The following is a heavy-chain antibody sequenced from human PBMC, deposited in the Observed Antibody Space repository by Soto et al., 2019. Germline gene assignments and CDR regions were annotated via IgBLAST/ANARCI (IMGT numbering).Heavy chain of an antibody. D-gene: IGHD4-4*01. Sequence: EILSLTCIVSGGCVTNSNYYCGWIRQSPGKGLEWIGSVYYRGTSYSKSSVKSRVTISVDTSKNQFSLNLDSVTASDTAVYFCVRQRTTVITQAYFEYWGPGALVTVSS. CDR2: VYYRGTS. J-gene: IGHJ4*02. CDR1: GGCVTNSNYY. CDR3: VRQRTTVITQAYFEY. V-gene: IGHV4-39*01.